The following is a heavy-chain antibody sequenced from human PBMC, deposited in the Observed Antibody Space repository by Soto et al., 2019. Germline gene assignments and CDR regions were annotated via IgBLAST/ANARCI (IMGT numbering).Heavy chain of an antibody. D-gene: IGHD5-18*01. CDR2: ILPIFGTP. CDR3: ATGAEALNTAMIKRLSH. CDR1: GGTFSNSA. J-gene: IGHJ4*02. V-gene: IGHV1-69*13. Sequence: GASVKVSCKASGGTFSNSAIIWVRQAPGQGLEWMGGILPIFGTPNYAQKFQGRLTISADEFSSTAYMELNILRSEDTAVYYRATGAEALNTAMIKRLSHWGKGSLVAVAS.